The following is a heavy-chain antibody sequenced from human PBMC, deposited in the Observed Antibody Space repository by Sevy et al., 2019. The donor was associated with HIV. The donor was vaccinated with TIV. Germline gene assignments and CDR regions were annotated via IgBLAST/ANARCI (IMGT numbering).Heavy chain of an antibody. CDR3: AREYDYSHYAFDY. V-gene: IGHV3-11*01. D-gene: IGHD4-4*01. CDR1: GFTFSDYY. Sequence: GGSLRLSCAASGFTFSDYYMTWIRQAPGKGLEWVAYITSSGDTIYYADSVKGRFTISRDNAKNSLYLQMNNLTAEDTAVYYCAREYDYSHYAFDYWGQGTLVTVSS. J-gene: IGHJ4*02. CDR2: ITSSGDTI.